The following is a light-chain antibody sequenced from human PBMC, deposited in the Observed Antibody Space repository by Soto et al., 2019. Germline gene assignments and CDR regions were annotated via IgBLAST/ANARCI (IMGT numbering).Light chain of an antibody. CDR3: SSFRSGSVVL. J-gene: IGLJ3*02. V-gene: IGLV2-14*01. CDR1: RSDVGGYNY. CDR2: GVT. Sequence: QSALTQPASVSGSPGQSITISCTGTRSDVGGYNYVSWYQQHPGKAPKFVIYGVTYRPSGVSARFSGSKFQNTASLTISGLQAEDEADYYCSSFRSGSVVLFGGGTKLTVL.